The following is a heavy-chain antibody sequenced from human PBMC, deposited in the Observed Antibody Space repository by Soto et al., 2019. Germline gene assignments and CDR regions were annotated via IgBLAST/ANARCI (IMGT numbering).Heavy chain of an antibody. J-gene: IGHJ6*02. D-gene: IGHD3-22*01. CDR1: GYTFTSYG. V-gene: IGHV1-18*01. CDR3: ARVYYDSSGYYYVYYYYGTDV. CDR2: ISAYNGNT. Sequence: ASVKVSCKASGYTFTSYGISWVRQAPGQGLEWMGWISAYNGNTNYAQKLQGRVTMTTDTSTSTAYMELRSLRSDDTAVYYCARVYYDSSGYYYVYYYYGTDVWGQGTTVTVSS.